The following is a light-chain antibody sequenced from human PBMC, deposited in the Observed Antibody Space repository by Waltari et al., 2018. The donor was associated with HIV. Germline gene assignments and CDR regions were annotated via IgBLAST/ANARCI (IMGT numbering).Light chain of an antibody. CDR1: SHDVGYYNL. V-gene: IGLV2-23*02. CDR2: KVT. J-gene: IGLJ2*01. CDR3: SSYTGSNSLV. Sequence: QSALTQPASVSGSAGQSITISCTGTSHDVGYYNLVSWYQQYPGKAPKFMIYKVTGRPSGFSARFSGSKSGNTASLTISGLQAEDEADYYCSSYTGSNSLVFGGGTKLTVL.